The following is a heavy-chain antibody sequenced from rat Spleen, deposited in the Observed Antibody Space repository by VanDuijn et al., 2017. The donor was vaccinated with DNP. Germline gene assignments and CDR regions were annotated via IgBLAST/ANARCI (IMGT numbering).Heavy chain of an antibody. J-gene: IGHJ2*01. CDR1: GLTFTNFP. Sequence: EVQLVESGGGLVQPGRSMKLSCAASGLTFTNFPMAWVRQAPTKGLEWVASISTSGGSTYYRDSVKGRFTISRNDAKSTLYLQMDSLRSEDTATYYCASLQSGYYWGQGVMVTVSS. V-gene: IGHV5-46*01. D-gene: IGHD1-1*01. CDR2: ISTSGGST. CDR3: ASLQSGYY.